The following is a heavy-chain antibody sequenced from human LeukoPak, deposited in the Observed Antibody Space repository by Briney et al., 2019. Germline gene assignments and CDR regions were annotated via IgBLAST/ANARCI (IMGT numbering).Heavy chain of an antibody. CDR1: GFTFSDYY. V-gene: IGHV3-11*04. CDR3: ARGWATAMVSPAFDI. CDR2: ISSSGSTI. Sequence: GGSLRLSCAASGFTFSDYYMSWIRQAPGKGLEWVSYISSSGSTIYYADSVKGRFTISRDNAKNSLYLQMNSLRAEDTAVYYCARGWATAMVSPAFDIWGQGTMVTVSS. J-gene: IGHJ3*02. D-gene: IGHD5-18*01.